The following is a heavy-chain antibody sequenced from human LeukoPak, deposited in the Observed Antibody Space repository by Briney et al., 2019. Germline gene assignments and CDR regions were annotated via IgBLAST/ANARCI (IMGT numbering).Heavy chain of an antibody. CDR2: VTGSGDST. J-gene: IGHJ4*02. D-gene: IGHD2/OR15-2a*01. Sequence: GGSLRLSCAASGFTFTNYAMSWVRQAPGKGLEWVSTVTGSGDSTSYAVSVKGRFTISRDNSKNTLFLQMNSLRAEDTAVYYCAKARGNYFTHLDYWGQGTLVTVSS. CDR1: GFTFTNYA. CDR3: AKARGNYFTHLDY. V-gene: IGHV3-23*01.